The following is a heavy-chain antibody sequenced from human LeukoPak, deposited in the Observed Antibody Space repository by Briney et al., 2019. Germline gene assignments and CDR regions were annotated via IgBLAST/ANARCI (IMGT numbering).Heavy chain of an antibody. J-gene: IGHJ6*03. Sequence: SETLSLTCTVSGGSISSYYWSWIRQPPGKGLGWIGSLYHPDSTYYNPSLKSRVTMSVDTSRNQFSLRLSFVTAADTAVYYCARQYDSYFYYYLDLWGTGTTVTVSS. CDR1: GGSISSYY. D-gene: IGHD4-11*01. CDR2: LYHPDST. CDR3: ARQYDSYFYYYLDL. V-gene: IGHV4-59*04.